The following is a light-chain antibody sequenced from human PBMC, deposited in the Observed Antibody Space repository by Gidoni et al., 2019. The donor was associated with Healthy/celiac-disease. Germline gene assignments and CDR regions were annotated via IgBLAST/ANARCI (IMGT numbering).Light chain of an antibody. CDR2: AAS. J-gene: IGKJ2*01. CDR3: QQNYSTPYT. Sequence: DSQMTQSPSSLSVSVGDRVTITCRASQSISSYLDWYQQKPGKAPKLLIYAASSLQRGVPSRFSGSGSGTDFTLTISSLQPEDFATYYCQQNYSTPYTFGQGTKLEIK. V-gene: IGKV1-39*01. CDR1: QSISSY.